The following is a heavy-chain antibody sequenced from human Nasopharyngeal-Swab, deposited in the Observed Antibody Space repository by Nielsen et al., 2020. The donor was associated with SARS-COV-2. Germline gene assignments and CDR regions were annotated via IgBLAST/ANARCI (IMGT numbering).Heavy chain of an antibody. CDR1: VFTFSNYN. Sequence: ESLKISCAASVFTFSNYNMNWVRQAPGKGLEWVSVIYSGGSTYYADSVKGRFTISRDNSKNMMYLQMNSLRAEDTAVYYCANIAAAGRGAFDIWGQGTMVTVSS. CDR2: IYSGGST. V-gene: IGHV3-53*01. D-gene: IGHD6-13*01. J-gene: IGHJ3*02. CDR3: ANIAAAGRGAFDI.